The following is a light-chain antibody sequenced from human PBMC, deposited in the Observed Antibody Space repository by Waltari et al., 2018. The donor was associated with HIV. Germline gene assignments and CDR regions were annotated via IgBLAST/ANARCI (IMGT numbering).Light chain of an antibody. CDR3: QQYGNSWT. CDR1: QSLTTSY. CDR2: GIS. Sequence: ETVLTQSPGTLSLSPGERATLSCRASQSLTTSYLAWFQQKRGQAPRLLISGISSRATGIPDRFSGSGSGTDFTLTINRLEPEDSAVYFCQQYGNSWTFGQGTKVEIK. J-gene: IGKJ1*01. V-gene: IGKV3-20*01.